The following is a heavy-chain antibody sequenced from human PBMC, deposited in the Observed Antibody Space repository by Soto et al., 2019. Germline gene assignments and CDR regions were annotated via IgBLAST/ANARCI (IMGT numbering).Heavy chain of an antibody. CDR2: LRSGGTT. CDR1: GFTLSTYG. V-gene: IGHV3-23*01. Sequence: PGGSLRLSCAASGFTLSTYGMSWVRQAPGKGLEWVSALRSGGTTYYADSVRGRFTISSDNSKNTLYLQMNSLRAEDTAIYYCARSHMGFSWGQGTMVTVSS. J-gene: IGHJ3*01. CDR3: ARSHMGFS.